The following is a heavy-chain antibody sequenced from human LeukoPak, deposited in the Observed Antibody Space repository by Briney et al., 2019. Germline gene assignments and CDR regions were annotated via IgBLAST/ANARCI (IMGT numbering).Heavy chain of an antibody. CDR1: GYTFTVNY. CDR2: INPNSGAT. D-gene: IGHD3-10*01. J-gene: IGHJ5*02. V-gene: IGHV1-2*02. CDR3: ARGLTAMVRGVNDWFDP. Sequence: VASVKVSCKASGYTFTVNYIHWVRQAPGQGLEWMGWINPNSGATNYAQKFQGRVTMTRDTFISTAYMELSRLRSDDTAVYYCARGLTAMVRGVNDWFDPWGQGTLVTVSS.